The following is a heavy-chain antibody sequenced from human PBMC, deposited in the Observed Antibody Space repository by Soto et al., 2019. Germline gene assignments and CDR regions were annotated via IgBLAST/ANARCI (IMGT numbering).Heavy chain of an antibody. CDR2: INPSGGST. CDR3: ARKKSGYYYDSSGYYYFDY. V-gene: IGHV1-46*01. D-gene: IGHD3-22*01. Sequence: ASVKVSCKASGYTFTSYYMHWVRQAPGQGLEWMGIINPSGGSTSYAQKFRGRVTMTRDTSTGTVYMELSSLRSEDTAVYYCARKKSGYYYDSSGYYYFDYWGQGTLVTVSS. CDR1: GYTFTSYY. J-gene: IGHJ4*02.